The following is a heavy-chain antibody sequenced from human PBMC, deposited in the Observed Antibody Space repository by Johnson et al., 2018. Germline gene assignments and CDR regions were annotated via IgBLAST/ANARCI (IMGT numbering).Heavy chain of an antibody. Sequence: VQLVQSGGGLVRPGGSLRLSCAASGFTFDDYAMHWVRQAPGKGLEWVSGISWNSGSIGYADSVKGRFTISRDNSKNTLYLQMNSLGAEDTALYYCARDRAYSSSWYYFDYWGQGTLVTVSS. CDR2: ISWNSGSI. V-gene: IGHV3-9*01. CDR3: ARDRAYSSSWYYFDY. J-gene: IGHJ4*02. D-gene: IGHD6-13*01. CDR1: GFTFDDYA.